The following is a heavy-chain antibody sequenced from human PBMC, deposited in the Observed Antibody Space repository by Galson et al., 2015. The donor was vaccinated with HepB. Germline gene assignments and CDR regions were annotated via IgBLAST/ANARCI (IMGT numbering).Heavy chain of an antibody. J-gene: IGHJ6*02. CDR2: ISYDGSNK. CDR3: ARDKDPSRNWVDGLIYYGLAV. Sequence: LRLSCAASGFTFSSYALHWVRRAPGKGLEWVAVISYDGSNKNYADSVKGRFTISRDEPRNTLHLQMNSLRAEDTAIYYCARDKDPSRNWVDGLIYYGLAVWGQGTTVTVSS. CDR1: GFTFSSYA. D-gene: IGHD7-27*01. V-gene: IGHV3-30*04.